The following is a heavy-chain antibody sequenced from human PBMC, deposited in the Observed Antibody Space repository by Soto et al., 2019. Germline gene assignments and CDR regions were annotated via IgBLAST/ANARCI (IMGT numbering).Heavy chain of an antibody. CDR3: VRDTMRASAAASLDY. D-gene: IGHD2-2*01. CDR1: GFTFSTYE. Sequence: GGSLRLSCAASGFTFSTYEFNWVRQAPGRGLEWISYISVSGNIIKYAESVKGRFTISRDNAENSLHLHMSNLRVDDTALYFCVRDTMRASAAASLDYWGQGTQVTVS. CDR2: ISVSGNII. V-gene: IGHV3-48*03. J-gene: IGHJ4*02.